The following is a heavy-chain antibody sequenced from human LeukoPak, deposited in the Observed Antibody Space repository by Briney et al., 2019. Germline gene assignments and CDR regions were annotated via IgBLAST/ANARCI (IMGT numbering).Heavy chain of an antibody. D-gene: IGHD2-15*01. J-gene: IGHJ4*02. V-gene: IGHV3-30-3*01. CDR3: ARAVFHVVATMGVDY. CDR1: GFTFSSYA. CDR2: ISYDGSNK. Sequence: PGGSLRLSCAASGFTFSSYAMHWVRQAPGKGLEWVAVISYDGSNKYYADSVKGRFTISRDNSKNTLYLQMNSLRAEDTAVYYCARAVFHVVATMGVDYWGQGTLVTVSS.